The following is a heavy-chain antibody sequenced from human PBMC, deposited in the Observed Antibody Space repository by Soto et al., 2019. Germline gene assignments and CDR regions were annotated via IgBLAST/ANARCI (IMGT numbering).Heavy chain of an antibody. J-gene: IGHJ4*02. CDR3: ARLGITMIVLVTPSAY. Sequence: SETLSLTCAVSGGSISSGGYSWSWNRQPPGKGLEWIGYIYHSGRTYYNPSLKSRVTISVDRSKNQFSLKLSSVTAADTAVYYCARLGITMIVLVTPSAYWGQGTLVTVSS. CDR2: IYHSGRT. D-gene: IGHD3-22*01. V-gene: IGHV4-30-2*01. CDR1: GGSISSGGYS.